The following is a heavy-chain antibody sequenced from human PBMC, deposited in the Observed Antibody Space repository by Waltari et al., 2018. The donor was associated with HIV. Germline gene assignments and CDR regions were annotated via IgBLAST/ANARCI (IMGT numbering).Heavy chain of an antibody. CDR3: ARGGYYDYVWGSYRAQYDTGPVDY. CDR2: IYYSGST. CDR1: VVSICRYY. D-gene: IGHD3-16*02. V-gene: IGHV4-59*01. Sequence: QLQLQLSGPGLLKPPETLSLTCTASVVSICRYYWSWIRPPPGNCLAWLRYIYYSGSTNNNPSLKSRGTISVDTSKNQFSLKLSSVTAADTAVYECARGGYYDYVWGSYRAQYDTGPVDYWGQGTLVTVSS. J-gene: IGHJ4*02.